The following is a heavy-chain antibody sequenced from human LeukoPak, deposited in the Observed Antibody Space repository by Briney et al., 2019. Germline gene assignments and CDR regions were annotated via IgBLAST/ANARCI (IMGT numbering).Heavy chain of an antibody. V-gene: IGHV2-70*11. D-gene: IGHD5-12*01. J-gene: IGHJ4*02. CDR2: IDWDDDK. Sequence: SGPTLVNPTQTLTLTCTFSGFSLSTSGMCVSWIRQPPGKALEWLARIDWDDDKYYSTSLKTRLTISKDTSKNQVVLTMTNMDPVDTATYYCARSGDGYNFHYYFDYRGQGTLVTVSS. CDR3: ARSGDGYNFHYYFDY. CDR1: GFSLSTSGMC.